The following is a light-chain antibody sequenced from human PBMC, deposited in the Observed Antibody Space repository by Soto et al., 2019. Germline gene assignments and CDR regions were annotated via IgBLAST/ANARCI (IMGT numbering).Light chain of an antibody. Sequence: EIVLTQSPATLSLSPGERATLSCRASQSINRHLAWYRQKPGQAPRLLIYDASNRATGIPARFSGSGSGTDFTLTISSLEPEDFGVYYCQQRSNWPPITFSGGNKVEIK. V-gene: IGKV3-11*01. CDR1: QSINRH. J-gene: IGKJ4*01. CDR2: DAS. CDR3: QQRSNWPPIT.